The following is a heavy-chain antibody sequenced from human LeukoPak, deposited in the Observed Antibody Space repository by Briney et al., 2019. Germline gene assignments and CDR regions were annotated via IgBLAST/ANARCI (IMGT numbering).Heavy chain of an antibody. V-gene: IGHV4-38-2*02. D-gene: IGHD3-22*01. CDR1: GYSITDGYE. J-gene: IGHJ5*02. Sequence: PSETLSLTCTLSGYSITDGYERGWIRQPPGKGPEYIGFVYHSGSTYYNPSLRRRVTMTVDTSKNQFSLNLAYVTAAETGVDFCARFESSSSSKNQLDPWGQGTLVTVSS. CDR2: VYHSGST. CDR3: ARFESSSSSKNQLDP.